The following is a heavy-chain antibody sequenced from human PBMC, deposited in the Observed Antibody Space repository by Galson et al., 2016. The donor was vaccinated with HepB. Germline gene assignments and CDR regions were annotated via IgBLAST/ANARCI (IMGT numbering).Heavy chain of an antibody. CDR1: GFTFSSFA. CDR2: VSGSGDST. V-gene: IGHV3-23*01. D-gene: IGHD2-15*01. CDR3: AKGLGVEAGDAFDM. Sequence: SLRLSCAASGFTFSSFAMNWVRQAPGKGLQWVSAVSGSGDSTYYAGSVKGRFTISRDNSKNTLFLQMNSLRADDTAAYFCAKGLGVEAGDAFDMWGQGTKVTVSS. J-gene: IGHJ3*02.